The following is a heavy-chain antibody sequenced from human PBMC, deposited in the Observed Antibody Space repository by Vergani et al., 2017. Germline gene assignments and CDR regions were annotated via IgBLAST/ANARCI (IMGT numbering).Heavy chain of an antibody. V-gene: IGHV1-46*01. CDR3: ARGCGSTSCYKRGEDWFDP. CDR1: GYTFTSYY. Sequence: QVQLVQSGAEVKKPRASVKVSCQASGYTFTSYYIHWVRQAPGQGLEWMGIINPSGGSTNYAQKFQGRVTMTRDTSTSTVFMELSSLRSEDTAVYYCARGCGSTSCYKRGEDWFDPWGQGTLVTVSS. D-gene: IGHD2-2*02. J-gene: IGHJ5*02. CDR2: INPSGGST.